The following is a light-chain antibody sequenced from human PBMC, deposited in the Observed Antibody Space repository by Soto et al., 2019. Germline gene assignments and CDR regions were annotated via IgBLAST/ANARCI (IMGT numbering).Light chain of an antibody. V-gene: IGKV3-15*01. Sequence: EIVMTQSPATLSVSPGERATLSCRASQSVSSNLAWYQQKPGQAARLLIYGASTRATGIPARFSGSGAGTEFPLTISSLPSEDFAVYYCQQYNNWPPAFGQGTKVEIK. CDR2: GAS. CDR3: QQYNNWPPA. J-gene: IGKJ1*01. CDR1: QSVSSN.